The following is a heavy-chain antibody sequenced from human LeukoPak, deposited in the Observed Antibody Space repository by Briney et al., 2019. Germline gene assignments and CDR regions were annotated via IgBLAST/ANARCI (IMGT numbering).Heavy chain of an antibody. D-gene: IGHD2-2*01. Sequence: QTLSLTCAISGDSVSSNSVTWNWIRQTPSKGLEWLGRTYYRSTWYNDYAVSVRGRITVNPDTSKNQFSLHLNSVTPEDTAVYYCARRLTQYDCFDPWGQGILVIVSS. V-gene: IGHV6-1*01. CDR1: GDSVSSNSVT. J-gene: IGHJ5*02. CDR3: ARRLTQYDCFDP. CDR2: TYYRSTWYN.